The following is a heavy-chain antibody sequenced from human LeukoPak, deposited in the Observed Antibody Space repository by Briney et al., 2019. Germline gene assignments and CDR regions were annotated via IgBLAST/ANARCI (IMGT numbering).Heavy chain of an antibody. D-gene: IGHD1-26*01. CDR2: IIPIFGTA. Sequence: GASVKVSCKVSGYTLTELSMHWVRQAPGKGLEWMGGIIPIFGTANYAQKFQGRVTITADESTSTAYMELISLRSEDTAVYYCARDPSGYYMDVWGKGTTVTISS. CDR1: GYTLTELS. CDR3: ARDPSGYYMDV. V-gene: IGHV1-69*13. J-gene: IGHJ6*03.